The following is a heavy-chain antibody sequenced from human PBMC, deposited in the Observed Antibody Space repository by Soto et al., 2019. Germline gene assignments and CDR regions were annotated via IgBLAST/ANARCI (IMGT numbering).Heavy chain of an antibody. J-gene: IGHJ4*02. Sequence: SETLSLTCTVSGGSITNYYWSWIRQPPGKGLEWIGYIFYSGSTNYNPSLKSRVTISVDTSKNQFSLKLTSVTAADTAVYYCARDGSSGWGRRLHNNFDYWGKGTLVTVSS. V-gene: IGHV4-59*01. D-gene: IGHD6-19*01. CDR3: ARDGSSGWGRRLHNNFDY. CDR2: IFYSGST. CDR1: GGSITNYY.